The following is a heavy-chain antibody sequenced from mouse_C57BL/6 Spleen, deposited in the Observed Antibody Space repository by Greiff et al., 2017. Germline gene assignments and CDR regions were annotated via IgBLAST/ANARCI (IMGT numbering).Heavy chain of an antibody. Sequence: QVQLQQPGAELVKPGASVKLSCKASGYTFTSYWMHWVKQRPGQGLEWIGMIHPNSGSTNYNEKFKSKATLTVDKSSSTAYMQLSSLTSEDSAVYCCARDSDGYYGEFDYWGQGTTLTVSS. CDR1: GYTFTSYW. D-gene: IGHD2-3*01. J-gene: IGHJ2*01. CDR2: IHPNSGST. V-gene: IGHV1-64*01. CDR3: ARDSDGYYGEFDY.